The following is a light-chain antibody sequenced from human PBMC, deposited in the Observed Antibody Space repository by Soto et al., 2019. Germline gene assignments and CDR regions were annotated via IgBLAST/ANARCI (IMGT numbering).Light chain of an antibody. CDR3: NSYTSSSTLV. J-gene: IGLJ2*01. CDR2: EVS. CDR1: SSDVGGYNY. Sequence: QSVLTQPASVSGSPGQSITISCTGTSSDVGGYNYVSGYQHHPGKAPNLMIYEVSDRPSGVSNRFSGSKSGNTASLTISGLQDEDEADYYCNSYTSSSTLVFGGGTKLAVL. V-gene: IGLV2-14*01.